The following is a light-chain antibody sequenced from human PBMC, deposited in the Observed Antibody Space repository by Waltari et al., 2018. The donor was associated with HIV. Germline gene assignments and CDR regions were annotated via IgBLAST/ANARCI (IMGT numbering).Light chain of an antibody. CDR2: GKD. J-gene: IGLJ2*01. Sequence: SSGLTQDPVVFVTLGQTVTMKCQGDTLKTYYASWYQWRPGHGPVVVFFGKDKRPSCIPERFSASTSGDTATLTITAVQAEDEADYYCNSRDTRGGHFVRFGGGTRLTVL. CDR3: NSRDTRGGHFVR. V-gene: IGLV3-19*01. CDR1: TLKTYY.